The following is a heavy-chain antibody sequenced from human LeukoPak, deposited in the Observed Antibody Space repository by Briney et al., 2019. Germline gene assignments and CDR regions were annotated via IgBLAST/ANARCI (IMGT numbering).Heavy chain of an antibody. CDR2: ITTSGSTI. J-gene: IGHJ6*02. V-gene: IGHV3-11*01. CDR1: GFTFSDYY. CDR3: ARSNSYGYVRTMDV. D-gene: IGHD5-18*01. Sequence: GGSLRLSCVASGFTFSDYYMNWIRQAPGKGLEWVSYITTSGSTIYYIDSVKGRFTISRDNAKNSLYLQMNSLRAEDTAVYYCARSNSYGYVRTMDVWGQGTTVTVSS.